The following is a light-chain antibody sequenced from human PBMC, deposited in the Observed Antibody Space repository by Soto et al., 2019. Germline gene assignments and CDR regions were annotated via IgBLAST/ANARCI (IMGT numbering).Light chain of an antibody. CDR2: DVS. Sequence: QSVLTQPASVSGSPGQSITISCTGTSSDVGGYNYVSWYQQHPGKAPKLMIYDVSNRPSGVSNRFSGSKSGNTASLTISGLQAEDEADYYCSSYTSNSTHFHVFGPGTKVTV. CDR1: SSDVGGYNY. V-gene: IGLV2-14*01. J-gene: IGLJ1*01. CDR3: SSYTSNSTHFHV.